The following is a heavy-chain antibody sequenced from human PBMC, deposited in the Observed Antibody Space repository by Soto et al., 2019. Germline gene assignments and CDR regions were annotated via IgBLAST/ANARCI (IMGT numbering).Heavy chain of an antibody. CDR3: ARLSPHRSGSYYYHYYGMDV. V-gene: IGHV5-51*01. D-gene: IGHD3-10*01. CDR2: IYPGDSDT. J-gene: IGHJ6*02. Sequence: GDSLKISCKGSGYSFTSYWIGWVRQMPGKGLEWMGIIYPGDSDTRYSPSFQGQVTISADKSISTAYLQWSSLKASDTAMYYCARLSPHRSGSYYYHYYGMDVWGQGTTVTVSS. CDR1: GYSFTSYW.